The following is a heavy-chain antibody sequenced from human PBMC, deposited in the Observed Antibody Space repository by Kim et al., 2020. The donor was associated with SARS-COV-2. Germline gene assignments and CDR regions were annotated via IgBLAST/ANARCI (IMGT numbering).Heavy chain of an antibody. V-gene: IGHV4-59*01. D-gene: IGHD2-8*02. Sequence: SLTSRVTISVDPSKNQFSLKLSSVTAADTAVYYCARAGGRGLLSYYGMDVWGQGTTVTVSS. J-gene: IGHJ6*02. CDR3: ARAGGRGLLSYYGMDV.